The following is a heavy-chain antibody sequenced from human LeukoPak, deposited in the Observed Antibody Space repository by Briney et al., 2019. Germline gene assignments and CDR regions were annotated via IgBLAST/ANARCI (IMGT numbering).Heavy chain of an antibody. Sequence: GGSLRLSCAASGFTFSSYAMSWVRKAPGKGLEWVSAISGSGGSTYYADSVKGRFTISRDNSKNTLYLQMNSLRAEDTAVYYCAKVGGYSYGYNWFDPWGQGTLVTVSS. J-gene: IGHJ5*02. D-gene: IGHD5-18*01. CDR1: GFTFSSYA. V-gene: IGHV3-23*01. CDR3: AKVGGYSYGYNWFDP. CDR2: ISGSGGST.